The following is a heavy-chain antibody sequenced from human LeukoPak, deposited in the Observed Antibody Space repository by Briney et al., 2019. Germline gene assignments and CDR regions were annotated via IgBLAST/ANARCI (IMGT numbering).Heavy chain of an antibody. J-gene: IGHJ3*02. CDR2: IYYSGST. CDR3: ARESPYDFWSGYYETDAFDI. D-gene: IGHD3-3*01. CDR1: GGSISSYY. V-gene: IGHV4-59*01. Sequence: SETLSLTCTVFGGSISSYYWSWIRQPPGKGLEWIGYIYYSGSTNYNPSLKSRVTISVDTSKNQFSLKLSSVTAADTAVYYCARESPYDFWSGYYETDAFDIWGQETMVTVSS.